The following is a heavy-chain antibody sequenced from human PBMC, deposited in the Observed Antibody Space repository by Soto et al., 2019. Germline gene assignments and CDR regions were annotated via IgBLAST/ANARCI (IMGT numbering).Heavy chain of an antibody. CDR3: ARARFQVLYGKPYFDS. CDR2: IYHSGNT. J-gene: IGHJ4*02. CDR1: GGSITTGGSY. Sequence: SETLSLTCTVSGGSITTGGSYWSCIRQHPGKGLEWIGNIYHSGNTYYNPSLKSRLTISVDTSKNHFSLMVDSVTAADTAMYYCARARFQVLYGKPYFDSWGQGTLVTVSS. D-gene: IGHD2-2*02. V-gene: IGHV4-31*03.